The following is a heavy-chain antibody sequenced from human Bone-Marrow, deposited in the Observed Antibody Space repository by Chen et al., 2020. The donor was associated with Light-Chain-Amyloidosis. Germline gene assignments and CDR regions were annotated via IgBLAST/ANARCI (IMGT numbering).Heavy chain of an antibody. D-gene: IGHD1-26*01. CDR3: ARSGSGSFTSGYDY. CDR2: INPSGGST. Sequence: QVQLVQSGAEVRQPGASVKVSCKASGYTFTSFDINWVRQAPGQGLEWMGIINPSGGSTSYAQKFQGRVTMTRDTSTSTVYMELSSLRSEDTAVYYCARSGSGSFTSGYDYWGQGTLVTVSS. J-gene: IGHJ4*02. CDR1: GYTFTSFD. V-gene: IGHV1-46*01.